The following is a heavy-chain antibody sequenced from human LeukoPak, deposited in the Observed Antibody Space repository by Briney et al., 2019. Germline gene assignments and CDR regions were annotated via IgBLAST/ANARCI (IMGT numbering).Heavy chain of an antibody. D-gene: IGHD6-19*01. CDR1: GGSISSSSYY. CDR2: IYYSGST. Sequence: SETLSLTCTVSGGSISSSSYYWGWIRQPPGKGLEWIGSIYYSGSTYYNPSLKSRVTISVDTSKNQFSLKLSSVTAADTAVYYCARHGGVYSSGWYDAFDIWGQGTMVTVSS. CDR3: ARHGGVYSSGWYDAFDI. V-gene: IGHV4-39*01. J-gene: IGHJ3*02.